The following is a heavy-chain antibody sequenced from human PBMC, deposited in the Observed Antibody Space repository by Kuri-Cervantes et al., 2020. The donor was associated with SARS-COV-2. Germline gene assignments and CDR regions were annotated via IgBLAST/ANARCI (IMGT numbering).Heavy chain of an antibody. D-gene: IGHD2-8*01. CDR2: ISYDGSNK. J-gene: IGHJ3*02. CDR3: ARTGGCTNGVCYTEPDGAFDI. Sequence: GESLKISCAASGFTFSSYAMHWVRQAPGKGLEWVAVISYDGSNKYYADSVKGRFTISRDNSKNTLYLQMNSLRAEDTAVYYCARTGGCTNGVCYTEPDGAFDIWGQGTMVTVSS. V-gene: IGHV3-30*07. CDR1: GFTFSSYA.